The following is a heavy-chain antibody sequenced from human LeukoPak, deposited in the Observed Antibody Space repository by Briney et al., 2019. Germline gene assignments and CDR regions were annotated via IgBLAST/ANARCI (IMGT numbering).Heavy chain of an antibody. CDR2: INPNSGDT. CDR3: ARSHSSFFDS. Sequence: ASVNVSCKASGYTFTGYYMHWVRQAPGQGLEWMGWINPNSGDTNFAQKFQGRVTMTRDTSTSTAYMELSGLRSDDAAVYYCARSHSSFFDSWGQGTLVTVSS. D-gene: IGHD6-6*01. J-gene: IGHJ4*02. CDR1: GYTFTGYY. V-gene: IGHV1-2*02.